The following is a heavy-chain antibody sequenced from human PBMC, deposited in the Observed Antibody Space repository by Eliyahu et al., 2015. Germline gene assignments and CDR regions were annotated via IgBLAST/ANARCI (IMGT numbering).Heavy chain of an antibody. Sequence: GWMNPNSGNTGYAQKFQGRVTMTRDTSTSTAYMELSSLTSEDTAVYYCSRGGYCSAGSLYTDYWGQGTLVTVSS. CDR3: SRGGYCSAGSLYTDY. CDR2: MNPNSGNT. D-gene: IGHD2-15*01. J-gene: IGHJ4*02. V-gene: IGHV1-8*01.